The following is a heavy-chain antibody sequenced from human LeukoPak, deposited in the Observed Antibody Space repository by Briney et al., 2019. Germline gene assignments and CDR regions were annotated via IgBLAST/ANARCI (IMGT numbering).Heavy chain of an antibody. V-gene: IGHV4-34*01. Sequence: SETLSLTCAVYGGSFSGYYWSWIRQPPGKGLEWIGEINHSGSTNYNPSLKSRVTISVDTSKNQFSLKLSSATAADTAVYYCARGGGYCSSTSCYTADFDYWGQGTLVTVSS. CDR3: ARGGGYCSSTSCYTADFDY. J-gene: IGHJ4*02. CDR1: GGSFSGYY. D-gene: IGHD2-2*02. CDR2: INHSGST.